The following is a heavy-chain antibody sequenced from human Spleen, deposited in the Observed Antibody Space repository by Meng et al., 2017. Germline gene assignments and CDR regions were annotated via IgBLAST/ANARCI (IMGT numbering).Heavy chain of an antibody. CDR3: ARGPNYVWGSYRSSNFGY. J-gene: IGHJ4*02. V-gene: IGHV3-20*04. CDR2: INWNGGST. D-gene: IGHD3-16*02. Sequence: GESLKISCAASGFTFDDYGMSWVRQAPGKGLEWVSGINWNGGSTGYADSVKGRFTISRDNAKNSLYLQMNSLRAEDTALYYCARGPNYVWGSYRSSNFGYWGQGTLVTVSS. CDR1: GFTFDDYG.